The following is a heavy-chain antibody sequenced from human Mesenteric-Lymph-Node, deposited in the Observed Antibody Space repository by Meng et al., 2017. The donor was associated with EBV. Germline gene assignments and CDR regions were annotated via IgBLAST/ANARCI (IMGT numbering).Heavy chain of an antibody. J-gene: IGHJ4*02. Sequence: QVQLVQSGAEVKKPGDSVKVSCKPSGYTFPNYGISWVRQAPGQGLEWMGSISPYNDNTYDAEKFQGRVTMTTDTSTRTVYVELRSLRSDDTAVYYCAREGSGDGYNFDYWGQGTLVTVSS. V-gene: IGHV1-18*01. CDR1: GYTFPNYG. CDR3: AREGSGDGYNFDY. CDR2: ISPYNDNT. D-gene: IGHD5-24*01.